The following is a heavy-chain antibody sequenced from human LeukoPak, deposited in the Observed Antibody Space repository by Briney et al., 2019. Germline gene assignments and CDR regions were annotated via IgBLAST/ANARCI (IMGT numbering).Heavy chain of an antibody. CDR1: GFTVSSNY. V-gene: IGHV3-66*01. D-gene: IGHD5-12*01. CDR2: IYSGGSS. Sequence: GGSLRLSCAASGFTVSSNYMSWVRQAPGKGLEWVSVIYSGGSSYYADSVKGRFTISRDNSKNTVYLQMNSLRVEDTAVYYCARGMGGYGGYDWGQGTLVTVSS. J-gene: IGHJ4*02. CDR3: ARGMGGYGGYD.